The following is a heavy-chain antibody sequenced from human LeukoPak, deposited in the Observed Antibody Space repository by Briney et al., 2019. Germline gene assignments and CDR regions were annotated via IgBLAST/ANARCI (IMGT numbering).Heavy chain of an antibody. CDR3: VKGGGGLATITSLQY. D-gene: IGHD5-24*01. CDR2: INWDGASR. Sequence: PGGSLRLSCAASGFTFDEYTMYWIRQAPGKGLEWVSAINWDGASRTYADSVKGRFSISRDNSKNSLYLQMNSLRREDTALYYCVKGGGGLATITSLQYWGQGTLVTVSS. V-gene: IGHV3-43*01. J-gene: IGHJ4*02. CDR1: GFTFDEYT.